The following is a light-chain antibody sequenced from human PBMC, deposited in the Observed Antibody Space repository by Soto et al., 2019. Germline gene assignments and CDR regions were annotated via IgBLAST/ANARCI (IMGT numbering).Light chain of an antibody. J-gene: IGLJ1*01. V-gene: IGLV1-40*01. CDR1: SSNIGSNT. CDR3: QSYDSSLSASYV. CDR2: GNI. Sequence: QSVLTQPPSASGTPGQRVTISCSGSSSNIGSNTVNWYQQLPGTAPKLLIFGNINRPSGVPDRFSGSKSGTSASLAITGLQAEDEADYYCQSYDSSLSASYVFGTGTKLTVL.